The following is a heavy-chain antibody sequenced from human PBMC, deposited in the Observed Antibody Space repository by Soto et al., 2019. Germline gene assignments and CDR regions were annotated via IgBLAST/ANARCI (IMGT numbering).Heavy chain of an antibody. CDR2: FRTSGDGGTT. J-gene: IGHJ4*02. CDR1: GFTFSSYS. D-gene: IGHD3-10*01. CDR3: AKKVNSGPGSQYFDY. V-gene: IGHV3-23*01. Sequence: GGSLRLSCAAPGFTFSSYSMSWVRQAPGKGLEWVSGFRTSGDGGTTYYADSVKDRFTISRDNSKNMLFLQMNSLRAEDTAIYYCAKKVNSGPGSQYFDYWGQGTLVTVSS.